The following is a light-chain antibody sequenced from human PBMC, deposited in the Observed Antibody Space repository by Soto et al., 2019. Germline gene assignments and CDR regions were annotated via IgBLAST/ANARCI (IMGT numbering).Light chain of an antibody. CDR3: QQYNSYPWT. Sequence: DIQMTQSPSTLSGSVGDRVTITCRASQTISSWLAWYQQKPGKAPKLLIYAASSLQSGVPSRFSGNGSGTEFTLTISSLQPDDFATYYCQQYNSYPWTFGQGTKVDIK. V-gene: IGKV1-5*01. J-gene: IGKJ1*01. CDR2: AAS. CDR1: QTISSW.